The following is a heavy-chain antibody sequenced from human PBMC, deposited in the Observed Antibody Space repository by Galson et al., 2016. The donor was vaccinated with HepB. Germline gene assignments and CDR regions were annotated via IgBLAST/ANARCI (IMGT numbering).Heavy chain of an antibody. CDR3: TKKVTISGTGDY. V-gene: IGHV3-23*01. CDR2: ISGSGGDT. J-gene: IGHJ4*02. CDR1: GFAFYSFD. D-gene: IGHD5-24*01. Sequence: SLRLSCAASGFAFYSFDMSWVRQAPGKGLEWVSSISGSGGDTYYTDSVKGRFTVSRDNSKNTLYLHMNNLGAEDTAGYYCTKKVTISGTGDYWGQGTLVSVSA.